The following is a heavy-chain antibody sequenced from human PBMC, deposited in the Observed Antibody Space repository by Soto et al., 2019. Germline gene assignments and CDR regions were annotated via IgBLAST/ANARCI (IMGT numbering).Heavy chain of an antibody. V-gene: IGHV5-10-1*01. Sequence: GESLKISCNGSGYIFAGYWITWVRQKPGKGLEWMGRIDPSDSQTYYSPSFRGHVTISVTKSITTVFLQWSSLRASDTAMYYCARQIYDSDTGPNFQYYFDSWGQGTPVTVPQ. CDR2: IDPSDSQT. D-gene: IGHD3-22*01. J-gene: IGHJ4*02. CDR1: GYIFAGYW. CDR3: ARQIYDSDTGPNFQYYFDS.